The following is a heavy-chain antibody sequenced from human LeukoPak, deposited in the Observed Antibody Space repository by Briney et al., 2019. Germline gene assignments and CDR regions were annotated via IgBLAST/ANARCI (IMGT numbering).Heavy chain of an antibody. J-gene: IGHJ1*01. V-gene: IGHV3-7*01. Sequence: GGSLRLSCAASGFTFSSYWMSWVRQAPGKRLEWVANIKQDGSEKYYVDSVKGRFTISRDNAKNSLYLQMNSLRAEDTAVYYCARVDSSGYYEYFQHWGQGTLVTVSS. CDR2: IKQDGSEK. CDR1: GFTFSSYW. D-gene: IGHD3-22*01. CDR3: ARVDSSGYYEYFQH.